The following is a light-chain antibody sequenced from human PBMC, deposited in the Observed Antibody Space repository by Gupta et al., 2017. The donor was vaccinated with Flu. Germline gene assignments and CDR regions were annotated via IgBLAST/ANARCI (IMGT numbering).Light chain of an antibody. V-gene: IGLV2-11*01. CDR2: DVT. J-gene: IGLJ3*02. CDR1: SSDVVYFNY. CDR3: WSYAVIYSLV. Sequence: SSDVVYFNYVSWYQQKPGKAPKLIIYDVTKRPSGVPDRFSGSKSGNTASLTISGLQADDEAEYYCWSYAVIYSLVFGGGTNLTVL.